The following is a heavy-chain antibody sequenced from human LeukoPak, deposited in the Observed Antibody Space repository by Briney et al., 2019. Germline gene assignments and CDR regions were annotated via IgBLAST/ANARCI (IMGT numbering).Heavy chain of an antibody. CDR3: ARVGRDTSGGYYFDY. CDR2: INAGNGNT. J-gene: IGHJ4*02. V-gene: IGHV1-3*01. D-gene: IGHD3-22*01. CDR1: GYTFTSYA. Sequence: GASVKVSCKASGYTFTSYAMHWVRQAPGQRLEWMGWINAGNGNTNYPQKFQGRVTMTTDTSTTTAYMELRGLTYDDTAVYYCARVGRDTSGGYYFDYWGQGTLVTVSS.